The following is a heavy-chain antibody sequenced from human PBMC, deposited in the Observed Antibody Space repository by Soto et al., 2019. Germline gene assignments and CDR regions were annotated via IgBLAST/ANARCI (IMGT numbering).Heavy chain of an antibody. J-gene: IGHJ6*02. CDR1: GYTFTTSD. V-gene: IGHV1-8*01. CDR3: ARRRPYYGMDV. CDR2: MNTNSIDT. Sequence: QVQLVQSGAEVKKPGASVKVSCKASGYTFTTSDINWVRQAPGQGLEWMGWMNTNSIDTAYAQKFQGRVTMTRNTSISTAYRELSSLRSEDTAVYYCARRRPYYGMDVWGQGATVTVSS.